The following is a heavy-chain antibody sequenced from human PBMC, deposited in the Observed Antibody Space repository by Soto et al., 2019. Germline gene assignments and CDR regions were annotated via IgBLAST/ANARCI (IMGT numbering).Heavy chain of an antibody. Sequence: PSETLSLTCTVSGDSINNYYWSWIRQPPGRGLEWIGYISYTGSTNYNPSLKSRVTFSVDTSKNQFSLKLSSVTAADTAVYYCARLPFTSYYGSGSYFDHWGQGTLVTVSS. V-gene: IGHV4-59*08. CDR2: ISYTGST. J-gene: IGHJ4*02. CDR3: ARLPFTSYYGSGSYFDH. D-gene: IGHD3-10*01. CDR1: GDSINNYY.